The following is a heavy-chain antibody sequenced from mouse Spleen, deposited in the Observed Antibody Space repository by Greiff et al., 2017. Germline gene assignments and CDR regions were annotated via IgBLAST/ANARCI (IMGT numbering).Heavy chain of an antibody. CDR2: IWSDGST. CDR3: ARGGLRRYAMDY. V-gene: IGHV2-6*02. Sequence: VKLMESGPGLVAPSQSLSITCTVSGFSLTSYGVHWVRQPPGKGLEWLVVIWSDGSTSYNSALKSRLSISKDNSKSQVFLKMNSLQTDDTAMYYCARGGLRRYAMDYWGQGTSVTVSS. CDR1: GFSLTSYG. D-gene: IGHD3-1*01. J-gene: IGHJ4*01.